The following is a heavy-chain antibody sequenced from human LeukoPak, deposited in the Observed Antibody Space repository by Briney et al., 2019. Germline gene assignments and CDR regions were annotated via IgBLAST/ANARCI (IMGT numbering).Heavy chain of an antibody. Sequence: SETLSLTCTVSGGSISSGSYYWSWIRQPAGKGLEWIGRIYTSGSTYYNPSLKSRVTISVDTSKNQFSLKLSSVTAADTAVYYCARGAHYCTNGICYYNHYYYYMDVWGKGTTVTVSS. CDR1: GGSISSGSYY. V-gene: IGHV4-61*02. CDR2: IYTSGST. J-gene: IGHJ6*03. D-gene: IGHD2-8*01. CDR3: ARGAHYCTNGICYYNHYYYYMDV.